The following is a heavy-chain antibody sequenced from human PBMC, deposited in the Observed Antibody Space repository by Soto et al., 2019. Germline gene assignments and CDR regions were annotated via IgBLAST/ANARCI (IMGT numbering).Heavy chain of an antibody. V-gene: IGHV1-46*03. CDR1: GYTFTSFY. D-gene: IGHD2-21*02. J-gene: IGHJ4*02. CDR2: INPSGGSP. CDR3: ARGSGVTVPDH. Sequence: QVQLVQSGAEVMKPGASVKVSCKASGYTFTSFYMHWVRQGPGQGLEPMGIINPSGGSPYYVQKCQGKVTRTRETSTTTVDMELSSLTAEDTAVYYCARGSGVTVPDHWGQGTQVIVSS.